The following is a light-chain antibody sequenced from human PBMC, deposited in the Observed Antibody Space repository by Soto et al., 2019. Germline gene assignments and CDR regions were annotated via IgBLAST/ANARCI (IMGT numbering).Light chain of an antibody. CDR2: DDD. Sequence: QSFLTEPPSVSAAPGQRVTISCSGSSSNIGGNSVSWYRQLPGTAPKLLIYDDDKRPSGIPDRFSGSKSGTSATLGITGFQTGDEADYYCGSWDSSLSAYVFGTGTKVTVL. J-gene: IGLJ1*01. CDR3: GSWDSSLSAYV. CDR1: SSNIGGNS. V-gene: IGLV1-51*01.